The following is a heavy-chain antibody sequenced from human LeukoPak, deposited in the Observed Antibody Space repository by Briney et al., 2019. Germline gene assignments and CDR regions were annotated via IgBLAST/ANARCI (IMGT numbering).Heavy chain of an antibody. CDR3: ARDRDDYVWGSYLDY. J-gene: IGHJ4*02. V-gene: IGHV3-74*01. D-gene: IGHD3-16*01. Sequence: GGSLRLSCAAFGFTFSSYWMHWVRQAPGKGLVWVSRINSDGSSTSYADSVKGRFTISRDNAKNTLYLQMNSLRAEDTAVYYCARDRDDYVWGSYLDYWGQGTLVTVSS. CDR2: INSDGSST. CDR1: GFTFSSYW.